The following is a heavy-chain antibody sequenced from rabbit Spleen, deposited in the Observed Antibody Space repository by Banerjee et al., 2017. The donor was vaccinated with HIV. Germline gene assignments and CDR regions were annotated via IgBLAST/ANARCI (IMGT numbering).Heavy chain of an antibody. V-gene: IGHV1S47*01. CDR3: ARGGYGGHIYSMGL. CDR2: IDPIFHLS. D-gene: IGHD4-2*01. J-gene: IGHJ4*01. Sequence: QEQLVETGGGLVQPGGSLKLSCKASGFDFSSYGVSWVRQAPGKGLEWIGYIDPIFHLSTYATWVNGRFTISRDNAQNTVFLQMTSLTDADTATYFCARGGYGGHIYSMGLWSPGTLVTVS. CDR1: GFDFSSYG.